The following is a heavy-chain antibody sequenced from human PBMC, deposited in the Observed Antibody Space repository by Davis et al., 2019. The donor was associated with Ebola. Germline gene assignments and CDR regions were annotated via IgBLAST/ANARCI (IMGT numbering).Heavy chain of an antibody. Sequence: ASVKVSCKASGYTFTNYGITWLRQAPGQGLEWVGWISAYNGNTNYAQKLQGRVTMTTDTSTSTAYMELRSLRSDDTAVYYCARDGGAVADKNFDYWGQGTLVTVSS. V-gene: IGHV1-18*01. CDR1: GYTFTNYG. CDR2: ISAYNGNT. D-gene: IGHD6-19*01. J-gene: IGHJ4*02. CDR3: ARDGGAVADKNFDY.